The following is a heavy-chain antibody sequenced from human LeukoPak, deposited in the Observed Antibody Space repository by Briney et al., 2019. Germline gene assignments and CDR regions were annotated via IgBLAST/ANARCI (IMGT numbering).Heavy chain of an antibody. CDR1: GYTFTSYG. Sequence: ASVKVSCKASGYTFTSYGISWVRQAPGQGLEWMGWISAYNGNTNYAQKLQGRVTMTTDTSTSTAYMELRRLRSDDTAVYYCARGISPAAGTDPFDYWGQGTLVTVSS. V-gene: IGHV1-18*01. CDR2: ISAYNGNT. D-gene: IGHD6-13*01. CDR3: ARGISPAAGTDPFDY. J-gene: IGHJ4*02.